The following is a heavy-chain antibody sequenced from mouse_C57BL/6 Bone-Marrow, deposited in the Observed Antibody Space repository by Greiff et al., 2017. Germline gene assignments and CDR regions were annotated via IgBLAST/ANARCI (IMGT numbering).Heavy chain of an antibody. V-gene: IGHV1-54*01. D-gene: IGHD4-1*01. J-gene: IGHJ3*01. CDR3: ARSKNWDSWFAY. Sequence: QVQLQQSGAELVRPGTSVKVSCKASGYAFTNYLLEWVKQRPGQGLEWIGVINPGSGGTNYNEKFKGKATLTAAKSSSTAYMQLSSLTSEDSAVYFCARSKNWDSWFAYWGQGTLVTVSA. CDR1: GYAFTNYL. CDR2: INPGSGGT.